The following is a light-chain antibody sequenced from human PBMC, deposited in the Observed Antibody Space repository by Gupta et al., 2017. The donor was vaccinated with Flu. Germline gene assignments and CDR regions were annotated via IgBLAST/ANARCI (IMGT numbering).Light chain of an antibody. V-gene: IGKV1-33*01. J-gene: IGKJ2*01. CDR3: QQYNNLRNT. CDR1: QDINNL. CDR2: DAS. Sequence: PSSLSASVGDRVTITCQASQDINNLLNWYQQKPGKAPKLLIYDASNLETGVPSRFSGTGSGTDFTFTISSLQPEDIATYYCQQYNNLRNTFGQGTKLEMK.